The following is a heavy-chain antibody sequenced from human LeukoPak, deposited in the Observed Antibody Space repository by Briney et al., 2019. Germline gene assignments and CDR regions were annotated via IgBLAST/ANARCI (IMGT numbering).Heavy chain of an antibody. D-gene: IGHD5-18*01. CDR3: ARVPIIQLGFMDV. CDR1: GGSISSSSYY. CDR2: IYYSGST. Sequence: SETLSLTCTVSGGSISSSSYYWGWIRQPPGKGLEWIGSIYYSGSTYYNPSLKSRVTISVDTSKNQFSLKLSSVTAADTAVYYCARVPIIQLGFMDVWGKGTTVTVSS. V-gene: IGHV4-39*07. J-gene: IGHJ6*03.